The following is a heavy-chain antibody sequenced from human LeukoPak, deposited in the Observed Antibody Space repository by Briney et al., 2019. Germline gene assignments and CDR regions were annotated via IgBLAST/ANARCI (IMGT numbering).Heavy chain of an antibody. D-gene: IGHD2-2*01. J-gene: IGHJ5*02. Sequence: ASVKVSCKASGYTFTSYYMHWVRQAPGQGLEWMGIINPSGGSTSYAQKFQGRVTMTRDMSTSTVYMELSSLRSEDTAVYYCARDGVVPAARYNWFDPWGQGTLVTVSS. CDR1: GYTFTSYY. CDR2: INPSGGST. V-gene: IGHV1-46*01. CDR3: ARDGVVPAARYNWFDP.